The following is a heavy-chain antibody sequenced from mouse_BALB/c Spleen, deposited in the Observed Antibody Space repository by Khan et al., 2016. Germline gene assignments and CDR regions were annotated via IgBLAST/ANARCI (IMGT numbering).Heavy chain of an antibody. J-gene: IGHJ2*01. Sequence: VQLQQSGPGLVKPSQSLSLTCTVTGYSITSDYAWNWIRQFPGNQLEWMGYISYSGITSYNPSLKSRISITRDTSKNQFFLQLNSVTAEDTATYNCARGRSYFFDFWGQGTTLTVSS. V-gene: IGHV3-2*02. CDR3: ARGRSYFFDF. CDR1: GYSITSDYA. D-gene: IGHD1-1*01. CDR2: ISYSGIT.